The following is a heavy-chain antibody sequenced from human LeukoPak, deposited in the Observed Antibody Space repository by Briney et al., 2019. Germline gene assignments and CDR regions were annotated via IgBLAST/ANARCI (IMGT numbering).Heavy chain of an antibody. Sequence: PSETLSLTCSVSGGSISSSSYYWNWIRQPPGKGREWGVSIYYSGTTYYNSSLKSRVTISEDTSKNRFSLMLTSVTAADTAVYYCARQVSDYFYYYIDVWGEGTTVIVSS. J-gene: IGHJ6*03. V-gene: IGHV4-39*01. CDR2: IYYSGTT. CDR3: ARQVSDYFYYYIDV. CDR1: GGSISSSSYY.